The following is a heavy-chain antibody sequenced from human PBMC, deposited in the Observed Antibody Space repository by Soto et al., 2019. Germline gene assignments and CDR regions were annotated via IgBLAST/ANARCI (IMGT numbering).Heavy chain of an antibody. CDR1: GFTFSSYA. CDR3: AKACPLSGSYFNYYFDY. D-gene: IGHD1-26*01. V-gene: IGHV3-23*01. J-gene: IGHJ4*02. Sequence: EVQLLESGGGLIQPGGSLRLSCAASGFTFSSYAMTWVRQAPGKGLEWVSVISGSDGATNYADSVKGRFTISRDNSKNTLYLQMNSLRVEDTAVYHCAKACPLSGSYFNYYFDYWGQGTLVTVSS. CDR2: ISGSDGAT.